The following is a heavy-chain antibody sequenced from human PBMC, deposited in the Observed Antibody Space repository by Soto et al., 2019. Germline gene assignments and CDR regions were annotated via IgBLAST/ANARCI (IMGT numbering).Heavy chain of an antibody. CDR1: GYTFTSYG. J-gene: IGHJ5*02. Sequence: QVQLVQSGAEVKKPGASVKVSCKASGYTFTSYGISWVRQAPGQGLEWMGWISAYNGNTKYAQKLQGRVTMTTDTSTSTADMELRSLRSDDRAVYYCAREAGGCSSTSCSNWFDPWGQGTLVTVSS. D-gene: IGHD2-2*01. CDR2: ISAYNGNT. V-gene: IGHV1-18*01. CDR3: AREAGGCSSTSCSNWFDP.